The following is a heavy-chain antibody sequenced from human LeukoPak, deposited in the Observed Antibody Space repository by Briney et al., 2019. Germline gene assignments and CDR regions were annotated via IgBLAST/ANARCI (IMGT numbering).Heavy chain of an antibody. CDR2: IYYSGST. CDR3: ARAGSYRWFDP. CDR1: GGSLSSGGYY. V-gene: IGHV4-31*03. J-gene: IGHJ5*02. D-gene: IGHD3-10*01. Sequence: SETLSRTCSVSGGSLSSGGYYWSWIRQHPGKGLEYIGHIYYSGSTDYTPSLKSRVTISIDTSKNQFSLKVTSVTAADTAVYYCARAGSYRWFDPWGQGTLVTVSS.